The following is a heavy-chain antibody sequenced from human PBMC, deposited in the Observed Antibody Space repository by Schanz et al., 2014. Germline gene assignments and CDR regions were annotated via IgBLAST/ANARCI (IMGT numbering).Heavy chain of an antibody. V-gene: IGHV3-74*01. J-gene: IGHJ4*02. CDR2: TNGDGTNA. CDR1: GFTLSSYW. D-gene: IGHD1-1*01. CDR3: ARGTYWNLHY. Sequence: EVKLVESGGGAVRPGGSLRLSCAASGFTLSSYWMHWVRQVPGKGLEWVSCTNGDGTNAKYADSVKGRFTISRDNAKKTLSLQMISLRAEDTAVYYCARGTYWNLHYWGQGALVTVSS.